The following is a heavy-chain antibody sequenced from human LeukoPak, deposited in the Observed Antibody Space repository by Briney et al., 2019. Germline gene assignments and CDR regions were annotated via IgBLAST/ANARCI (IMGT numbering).Heavy chain of an antibody. CDR3: ARKSGGSQRKMDGWFDP. Sequence: GGSLRLSCAASGFTFSDYAMHWVRQAPDKGLEWVSVISYDGTYKYYGNSVKGRVTISRDNSKNTLYLQMDSLRPEDTAVYSCARKSGGSQRKMDGWFDPWGQGTLVIVSS. V-gene: IGHV3-30*04. CDR2: ISYDGTYK. J-gene: IGHJ5*02. CDR1: GFTFSDYA. D-gene: IGHD3-10*01.